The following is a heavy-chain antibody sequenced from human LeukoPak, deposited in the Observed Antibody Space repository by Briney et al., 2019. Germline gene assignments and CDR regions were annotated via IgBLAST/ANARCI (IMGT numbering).Heavy chain of an antibody. CDR3: ARAPTGYSKGWFDP. CDR2: INPNSGGT. D-gene: IGHD1-14*01. V-gene: IGHV1-2*02. Sequence: ASVKVSCKASGYTFTSYAMNWVRQAPGQGLEWMGWINPNSGGTNYAQKFQGRVTMTRDTSISTAYMELSRLRSDDTAVYYCARAPTGYSKGWFDPWGQGTLVTVSS. CDR1: GYTFTSYA. J-gene: IGHJ5*02.